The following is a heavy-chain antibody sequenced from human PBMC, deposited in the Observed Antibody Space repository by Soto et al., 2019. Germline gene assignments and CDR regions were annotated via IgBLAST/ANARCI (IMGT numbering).Heavy chain of an antibody. CDR1: GGTFSSYA. D-gene: IGHD4-4*01. J-gene: IGHJ6*02. CDR2: IIPIFGTA. V-gene: IGHV1-69*01. Sequence: QVQLVQSGAEVKKPGSSVKVSCKASGGTFSSYAISWVRQAPGQGLEWLGGIIPIFGTANYAQKLQGRVTITADESTSTAYMELSSLRSEDTAVYYCATAVYSNSPPAGLYYYGMDVWGQGTTVTVSS. CDR3: ATAVYSNSPPAGLYYYGMDV.